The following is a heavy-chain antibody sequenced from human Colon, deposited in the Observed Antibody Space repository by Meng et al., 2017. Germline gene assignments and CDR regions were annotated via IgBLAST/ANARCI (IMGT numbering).Heavy chain of an antibody. V-gene: IGHV3-7*01. D-gene: IGHD6-19*01. Sequence: GESLKISCAASGFSFSNYWVTWVRQAPGKGLEWVASIKQDGIERYYLDSVKGRFTITRDNAKNSFYLQMNSLRVEDTGVYYCARDMLGQWLAEYDYWGQGTLVTVSS. CDR3: ARDMLGQWLAEYDY. J-gene: IGHJ4*02. CDR1: GFSFSNYW. CDR2: IKQDGIER.